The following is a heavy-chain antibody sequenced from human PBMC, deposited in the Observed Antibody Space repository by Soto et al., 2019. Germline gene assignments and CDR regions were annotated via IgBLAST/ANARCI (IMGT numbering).Heavy chain of an antibody. V-gene: IGHV4-30-4*01. CDR1: GGSISSGDYY. CDR2: IYYSGST. CDR3: ARVDVDTAMAFDY. Sequence: QVQLQESGPGLVKPSQTLSLTCTVSGGSISSGDYYWSWIRQPPGKGLEWIGYIYYSGSTYYNPSLKRRVTMSVDTSKNQFSLKLSSVTAADTAVYYCARVDVDTAMAFDYWGQGTLVTVSS. D-gene: IGHD5-18*01. J-gene: IGHJ4*02.